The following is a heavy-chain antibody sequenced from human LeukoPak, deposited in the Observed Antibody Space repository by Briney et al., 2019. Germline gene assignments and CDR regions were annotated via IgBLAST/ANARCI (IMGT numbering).Heavy chain of an antibody. D-gene: IGHD3-3*01. J-gene: IGHJ5*02. CDR2: INPNSGGT. V-gene: IGHV1-2*02. CDR3: AGTRFLEWFKSFWFDP. CDR1: GYTFTCYY. Sequence: ASVKVSCKASGYTFTCYYMHWVRQTPGQGLEWMGWINPNSGGTNYAQKFQGRVTMTRDTSISTAYMELSRLRSDDTAVYYCAGTRFLEWFKSFWFDPWGQGTLVTVSS.